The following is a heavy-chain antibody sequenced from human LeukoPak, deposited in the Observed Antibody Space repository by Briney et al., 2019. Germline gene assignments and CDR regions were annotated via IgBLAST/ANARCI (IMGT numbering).Heavy chain of an antibody. Sequence: ASVKVSCKASGYTFTSYYMHWVRQAPGQGLEWMGIINPSGGSTSYAQKFQGRVTMTRDTSTSTVYMELSSLRSEDTAVYYCARGIVPAATHHYYYMDVWGKGTTVTVSS. CDR1: GYTFTSYY. CDR2: INPSGGST. CDR3: ARGIVPAATHHYYYMDV. J-gene: IGHJ6*03. V-gene: IGHV1-46*01. D-gene: IGHD2-2*01.